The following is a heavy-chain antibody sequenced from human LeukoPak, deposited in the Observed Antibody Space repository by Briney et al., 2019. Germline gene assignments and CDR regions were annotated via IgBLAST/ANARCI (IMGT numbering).Heavy chain of an antibody. V-gene: IGHV3-9*01. CDR3: AKDIGGIGAAGFDY. Sequence: PGGSLRLSCAASGFTFGDYAMHWVRQAPGKGLEWVSGISWNTGSRGYADSVKGRFTISRDNAKNSLYLQMNSLRAEDTALYYCAKDIGGIGAAGFDYWGQGTLVTVSS. CDR2: ISWNTGSR. D-gene: IGHD6-13*01. CDR1: GFTFGDYA. J-gene: IGHJ4*02.